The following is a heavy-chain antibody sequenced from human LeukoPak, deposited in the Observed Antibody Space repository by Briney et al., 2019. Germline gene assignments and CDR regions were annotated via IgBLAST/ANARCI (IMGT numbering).Heavy chain of an antibody. CDR2: ISYDGSNK. CDR3: ARDLIAYYYDSSGQRGAFDI. Sequence: PGGSLRLSCAASGFTFSSYGMHWVRQAPGKGLEWVAVISYDGSNKYYTDSVKGRFTISRDNAKNTLYLQMNSLRAEDTAVYYCARDLIAYYYDSSGQRGAFDIWGQGTMVTVSS. V-gene: IGHV3-30*03. D-gene: IGHD3-22*01. CDR1: GFTFSSYG. J-gene: IGHJ3*02.